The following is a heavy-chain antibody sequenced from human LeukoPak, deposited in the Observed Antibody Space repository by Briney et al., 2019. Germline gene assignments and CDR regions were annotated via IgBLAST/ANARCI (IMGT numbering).Heavy chain of an antibody. V-gene: IGHV4-4*02. CDR2: IYHSGST. J-gene: IGHJ4*02. CDR1: GGSISSSNW. CDR3: ARGGIVGATNVASVDY. D-gene: IGHD1-26*01. Sequence: SETLSLTCAVSGGSISSSNWWSWVRQPPGKGLEWIGEIYHSGSTNYNPSLKSRVTISVDKSKNQFSLKLSSVTAADTAVYYCARGGIVGATNVASVDYWGQGTLVTVSS.